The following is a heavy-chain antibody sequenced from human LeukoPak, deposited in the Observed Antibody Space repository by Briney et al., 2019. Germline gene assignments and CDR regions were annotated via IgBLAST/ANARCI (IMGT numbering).Heavy chain of an antibody. CDR1: GLTFSSYA. J-gene: IGHJ4*02. Sequence: HPGGSLRLSCAVSGLTFSSYAMNWVRQAPGKGLEWVSAISGSGGSTYYADSVKGRFTISRDNSKNTLYLQMNSLRAEDTAVYYCARDGIGPYYFDYWGQGTLVTVSS. D-gene: IGHD3-16*01. CDR2: ISGSGGST. V-gene: IGHV3-23*01. CDR3: ARDGIGPYYFDY.